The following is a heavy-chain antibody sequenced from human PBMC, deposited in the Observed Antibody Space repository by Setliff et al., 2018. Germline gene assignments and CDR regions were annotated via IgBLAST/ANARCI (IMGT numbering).Heavy chain of an antibody. Sequence: LRLSCAASGFIFSNYAMHWVRQAPGKGLEWVALISYDASNKYYADSVKGRFTISRDNSKNTLYVQMNNLRAEDTAVYYCARDPWGGGKSIRYYMDVWGKGTTVTVSS. D-gene: IGHD2-15*01. V-gene: IGHV3-30*07. CDR2: ISYDASNK. J-gene: IGHJ6*03. CDR3: ARDPWGGGKSIRYYMDV. CDR1: GFIFSNYA.